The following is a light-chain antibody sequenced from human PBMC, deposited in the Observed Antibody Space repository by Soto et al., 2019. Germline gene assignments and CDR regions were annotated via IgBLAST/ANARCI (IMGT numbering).Light chain of an antibody. CDR3: QQYHYYVT. CDR1: QSVSSN. V-gene: IGKV3-15*01. Sequence: EVVMTQSPATLSVSPGERATLSCRASQSVSSNLAWYQHKPGQAPRLLIFDAATRATGIPARFSGSGSGTDFTLTVTSLQSEDFAVYYCQQYHYYVTFGPGTRLEIK. J-gene: IGKJ5*01. CDR2: DAA.